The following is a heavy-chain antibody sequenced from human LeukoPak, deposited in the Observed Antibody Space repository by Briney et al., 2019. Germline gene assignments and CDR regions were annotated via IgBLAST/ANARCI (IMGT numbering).Heavy chain of an antibody. V-gene: IGHV3-30*02. D-gene: IGHD2-21*02. CDR3: ARIAAANCGGDCYSGAYYFDY. CDR2: IRYDGSNK. Sequence: GGSLRLSCAASGFTLSTYGMHWVRQAPGKGLEWVAFIRYDGSNKYYADSVKGRFTISRDNSKNTLYLQMNSLRAEDTAVYYCARIAAANCGGDCYSGAYYFDYWGQGTLVTVSS. J-gene: IGHJ4*02. CDR1: GFTLSTYG.